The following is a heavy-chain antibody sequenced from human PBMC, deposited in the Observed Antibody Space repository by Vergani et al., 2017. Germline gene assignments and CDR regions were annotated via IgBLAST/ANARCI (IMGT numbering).Heavy chain of an antibody. D-gene: IGHD3-10*01. CDR1: GFIFSDYY. J-gene: IGHJ4*02. CDR3: ARDSTSPVGSNY. Sequence: QVQLVESGGGLVKPGGSLRLSCAASGFIFSDYYMTWIRQTPGKGLEWISQISGRGDTIYYAASVRGRFSVSRDNAKNSLYLQMNSLRVVDSAIYYCARDSTSPVGSNYWGLGTLVTVSS. CDR2: ISGRGDTI. V-gene: IGHV3-11*04.